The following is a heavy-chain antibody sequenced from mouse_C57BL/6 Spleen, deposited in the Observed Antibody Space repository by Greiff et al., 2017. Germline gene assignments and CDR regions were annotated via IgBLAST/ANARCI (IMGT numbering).Heavy chain of an antibody. CDR1: GYAFSSSW. CDR3: ARQDYDGGFAY. J-gene: IGHJ3*01. V-gene: IGHV1-82*01. Sequence: VQLVESGPELVKPGASVKLSCKASGYAFSSSWMNWVKQRPGKGLEWIGSIYPGDGDTNYNGKFKGKATLTADKSSSTAYLQLSSLTSEDSAVYFCARQDYDGGFAYWGQGTLVTVSA. CDR2: IYPGDGDT. D-gene: IGHD2-4*01.